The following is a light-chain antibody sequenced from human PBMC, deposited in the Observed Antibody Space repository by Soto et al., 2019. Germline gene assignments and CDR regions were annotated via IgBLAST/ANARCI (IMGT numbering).Light chain of an antibody. CDR3: QHYQGGHPIA. CDR1: QSVSAR. CDR2: DVF. V-gene: IGKV3-20*01. Sequence: EIVLTQSPDTLSLSHGESATLSCRASQSVSARLAWYKHKPGQPPRLLISDVFNRASGVAERFSGSGSETDFTLIIRRLEPEDSALYYCQHYQGGHPIAFGQGTRLEI. J-gene: IGKJ5*01.